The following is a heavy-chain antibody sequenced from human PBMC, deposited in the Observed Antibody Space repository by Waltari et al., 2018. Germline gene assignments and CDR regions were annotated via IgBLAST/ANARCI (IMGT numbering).Heavy chain of an antibody. J-gene: IGHJ4*02. Sequence: QVQLVESGGGVVQPGRSLRLSCAASGFTFSSHGMHWVSQAPGKGLEWVAVIWSDGSNKYYADSVKGRFTISRDNSKNTLYLQMNNLRVEDTAVYYCASSLYGDYTQIWGRVFDYWGQGTLVTVSS. V-gene: IGHV3-33*01. CDR1: GFTFSSHG. D-gene: IGHD4-17*01. CDR2: IWSDGSNK. CDR3: ASSLYGDYTQIWGRVFDY.